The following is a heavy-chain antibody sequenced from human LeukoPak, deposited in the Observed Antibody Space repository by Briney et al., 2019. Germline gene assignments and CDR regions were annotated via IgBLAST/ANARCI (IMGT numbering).Heavy chain of an antibody. Sequence: ASVKVSCKASGYTFTSYYMHWVRLAPGQGLEWMGWINPNSGGTNYAQKFQGRVTMTRDTSISTAYMELSRLRSDDTAVYYCARGLLIRRGYYYYYMDVWGKGTTVTVSS. CDR3: ARGLLIRRGYYYYYMDV. CDR2: INPNSGGT. D-gene: IGHD3-16*01. V-gene: IGHV1-2*02. J-gene: IGHJ6*03. CDR1: GYTFTSYY.